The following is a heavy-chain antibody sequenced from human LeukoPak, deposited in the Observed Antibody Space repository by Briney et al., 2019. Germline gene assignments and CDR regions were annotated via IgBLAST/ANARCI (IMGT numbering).Heavy chain of an antibody. CDR3: ITPRGGGVILWDAFDI. CDR1: GFTFSNAW. CDR2: IKSKTDGGTT. D-gene: IGHD3-16*01. Sequence: GGSLRLSCAASGFTFSNAWMTWVRQAPGKGLEWVGRIKSKTDGGTTDYAAPVKGRFTISRDDSKHTLYLQMNSLKTEDTAVYFCITPRGGGVILWDAFDIWGQGTMVTVSS. J-gene: IGHJ3*02. V-gene: IGHV3-15*01.